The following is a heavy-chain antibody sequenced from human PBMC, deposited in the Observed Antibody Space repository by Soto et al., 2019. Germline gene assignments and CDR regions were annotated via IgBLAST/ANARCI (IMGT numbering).Heavy chain of an antibody. CDR2: ISGYNGDT. V-gene: IGHV1-18*01. Sequence: GASVKVSCKASGYTFTRYGISWVRQAPGQGLEWMGWISGYNGDTNYAQKFQGRVSMTLDTSTGTAYMELRSLTSDDTAIYYCAKNGQPPYYYYGMDVWGQGTKVTVSS. CDR1: GYTFTRYG. CDR3: AKNGQPPYYYYGMDV. D-gene: IGHD2-8*01. J-gene: IGHJ6*02.